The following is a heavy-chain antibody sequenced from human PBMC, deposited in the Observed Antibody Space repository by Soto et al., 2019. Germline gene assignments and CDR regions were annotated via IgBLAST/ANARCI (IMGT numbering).Heavy chain of an antibody. CDR2: ISGSVGST. D-gene: IGHD6-6*01. CDR1: GFTFSEHG. V-gene: IGHV3-23*01. Sequence: GGSLRLSCAASGFTFSEHGMHWVRQAPGKWLEWVSSISGSVGSTFYADSVKGRFTISRDNSMNTLYLQMNSLRAEDTAVYYCAKDRTIASRNFDSWGQGALVNVSS. CDR3: AKDRTIASRNFDS. J-gene: IGHJ4*02.